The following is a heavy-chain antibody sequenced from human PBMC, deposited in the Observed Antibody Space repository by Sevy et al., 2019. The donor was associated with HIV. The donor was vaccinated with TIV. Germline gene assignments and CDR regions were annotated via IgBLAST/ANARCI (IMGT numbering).Heavy chain of an antibody. CDR1: GFTFSGSA. D-gene: IGHD3-3*01. CDR2: IRSKANDYAT. Sequence: GGSLRLSCAASGFTFSGSAMHWVRQASGKGLEWVGRIRSKANDYATGDAASVKGRFTISRDDSKNTAYLQMNSLKTEDTAVYYCTRNYDFWSGYPNNWFDPWGQGTLVTVSS. CDR3: TRNYDFWSGYPNNWFDP. V-gene: IGHV3-73*01. J-gene: IGHJ5*02.